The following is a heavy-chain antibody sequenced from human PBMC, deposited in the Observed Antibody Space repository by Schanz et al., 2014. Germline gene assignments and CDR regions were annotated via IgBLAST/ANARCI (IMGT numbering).Heavy chain of an antibody. J-gene: IGHJ3*02. CDR3: ARKMKLGVYGGKGHDSLDI. Sequence: QVQLVESGGGVVQPGRSLRLSCAASGFTFSSYGMHWVRQSPGKGLEWVALISYDGSNKYYADSVKGRFTISRDSSKNTLYLQMNTLRAEDTAVYYCARKMKLGVYGGKGHDSLDIWGQGTMVTVSS. CDR1: GFTFSSYG. CDR2: ISYDGSNK. D-gene: IGHD4-17*01. V-gene: IGHV3-30*03.